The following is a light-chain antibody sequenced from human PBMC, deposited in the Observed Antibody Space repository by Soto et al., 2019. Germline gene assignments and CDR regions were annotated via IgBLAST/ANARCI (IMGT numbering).Light chain of an antibody. CDR1: QDISNY. J-gene: IGKJ4*01. CDR2: DAS. Sequence: DIQMTQSPSSLSASVGDRVTITCQASQDISNYLNWYQQKPGKAPKLLIYDASNLETGVPSRFRESESGKIFPSTITTLQPKDMETYYGQQYDNLLPTSGGGTKGEIK. CDR3: QQYDNLLPT. V-gene: IGKV1-33*01.